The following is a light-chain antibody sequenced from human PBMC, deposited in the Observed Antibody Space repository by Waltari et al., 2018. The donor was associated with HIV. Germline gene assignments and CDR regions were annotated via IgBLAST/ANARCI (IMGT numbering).Light chain of an antibody. J-gene: IGLJ3*02. V-gene: IGLV2-23*01. CDR2: EGS. Sequence: QSALTQPASVSGSHGQSITISCTGTSSDVGSYNLVSWYQQHPGKAPKLMIYEGSKRPSGVSNRFSGSKSGNTASLTISGLQAEDEADYYCCSYAGSSTWVFGGETKLTVL. CDR3: CSYAGSSTWV. CDR1: SSDVGSYNL.